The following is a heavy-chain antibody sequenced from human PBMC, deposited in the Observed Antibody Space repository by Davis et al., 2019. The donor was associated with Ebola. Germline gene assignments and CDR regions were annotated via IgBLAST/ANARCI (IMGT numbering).Heavy chain of an antibody. J-gene: IGHJ6*03. CDR3: AREGFKVFGVVDYYMDV. CDR1: GYTLTELS. CDR2: FDPEDGET. Sequence: ASVKVSCKVSGYTLTELSMHWVRQAPGKGLEWMGGFDPEDGETNYAQKFQGRVTITADESTSTAYMELSSLRSEDTAVYYCAREGFKVFGVVDYYMDVWGKGTTVTVSS. V-gene: IGHV1-24*01. D-gene: IGHD3-3*01.